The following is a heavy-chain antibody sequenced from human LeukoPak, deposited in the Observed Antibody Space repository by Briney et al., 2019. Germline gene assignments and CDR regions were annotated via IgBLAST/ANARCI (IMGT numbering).Heavy chain of an antibody. CDR3: ARHSVPAAIDY. D-gene: IGHD2-2*01. V-gene: IGHV5-51*01. CDR2: IYPGDSDT. Sequence: GESLKISFKGSGYNFTSYWIGWVRQMPGKGLEWMGIIYPGDSDTRYSPSFQGQVTISADKSISTAYLQWSSLKASDTAMYYCARHSVPAAIDYWGQGTLVTVSS. J-gene: IGHJ4*02. CDR1: GYNFTSYW.